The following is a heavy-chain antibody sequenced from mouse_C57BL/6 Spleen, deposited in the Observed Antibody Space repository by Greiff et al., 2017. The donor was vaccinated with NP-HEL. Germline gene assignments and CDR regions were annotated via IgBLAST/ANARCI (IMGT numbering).Heavy chain of an antibody. V-gene: IGHV1-15*01. CDR2: IDPETGGT. J-gene: IGHJ2*01. D-gene: IGHD4-1*01. Sequence: QVQLQQSGAELVRPGASVTLSCKASGYTFTDYEMHWVKQTPVHGLEWIGAIDPETGGTAYNQKFKGKAILTADKSSSTAYMELRSLTSEDSAVYYCTRRLWEGNYFDYWGQGTTLTVSS. CDR3: TRRLWEGNYFDY. CDR1: GYTFTDYE.